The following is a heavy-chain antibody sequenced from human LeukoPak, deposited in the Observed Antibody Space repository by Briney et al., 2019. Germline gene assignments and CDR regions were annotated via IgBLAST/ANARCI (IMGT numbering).Heavy chain of an antibody. CDR2: INHSGST. CDR1: GGSFSGYY. CDR3: ARQNPIAAAPFDY. V-gene: IGHV4-34*01. D-gene: IGHD6-13*01. Sequence: SETLSLTCAVYGGSFSGYYWSWIRQPPGKGLEWIGEINHSGSTNYNPSLKSRVTISVDTSKNQFSLKLSSVTAADTAVYYCARQNPIAAAPFDYWGQGTLVTVSS. J-gene: IGHJ4*02.